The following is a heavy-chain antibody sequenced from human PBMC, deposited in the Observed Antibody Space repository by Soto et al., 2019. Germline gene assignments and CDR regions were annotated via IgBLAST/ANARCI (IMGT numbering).Heavy chain of an antibody. D-gene: IGHD3-10*01. CDR2: IYYSGNT. CDR3: ARVWGGAFDI. CDR1: GDSISSGDYY. V-gene: IGHV4-30-4*02. Sequence: SETLSLTCTVSGDSISSGDYYWSWIRQPPGKGLEWIGCIYYSGNTYYNPSLKSRVTISVDTSKNQFFLKLSSVTAADTAVYYCARVWGGAFDIWGQGTMVTVSS. J-gene: IGHJ3*02.